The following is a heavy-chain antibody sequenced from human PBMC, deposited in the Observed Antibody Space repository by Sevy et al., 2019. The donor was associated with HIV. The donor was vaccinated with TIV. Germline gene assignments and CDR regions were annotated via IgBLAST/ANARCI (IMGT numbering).Heavy chain of an antibody. CDR2: IYPGDSDT. V-gene: IGHV5-51*01. CDR3: ARRRGSSAWVDY. CDR1: GYSFSTYW. J-gene: IGHJ4*02. D-gene: IGHD6-6*01. Sequence: GESLKISCKGSGYSFSTYWIAWVRQMPGKGLEWMGIIYPGDSDTRYSPSFQGQVTISADKSISTAYLQWSGLKASDSAMYYCARRRGSSAWVDYWGQGTLVTVSS.